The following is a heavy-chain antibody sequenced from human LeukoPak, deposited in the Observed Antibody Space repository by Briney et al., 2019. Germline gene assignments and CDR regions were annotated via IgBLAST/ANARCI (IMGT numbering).Heavy chain of an antibody. CDR1: GYTFTGYY. CDR3: ARGTYNYDSSGYYSLEY. CDR2: INPNSGGT. V-gene: IGHV1-2*06. Sequence: GASVKVSCKXSGYTFTGYYMHWVRQAPGQGLERMGRINPNSGGTNYAQEFQGRVTMTRDTSISTAYMELSRLRSDDTAVYYCARGTYNYDSSGYYSLEYWGQGTLVTVSS. D-gene: IGHD3-22*01. J-gene: IGHJ4*02.